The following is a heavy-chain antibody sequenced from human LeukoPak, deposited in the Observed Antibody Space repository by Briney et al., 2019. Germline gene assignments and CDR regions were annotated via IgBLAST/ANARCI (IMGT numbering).Heavy chain of an antibody. CDR3: CSGYYYYYCGMDV. V-gene: IGHV1-69*04. D-gene: IGHD2-15*01. CDR1: GGTFSSYA. J-gene: IGHJ6*02. CDR2: IIPILGIA. Sequence: SVKVSCKASGGTFSSYAISWVRQAPGQGLEWMGRIIPILGIANYAQKFQGRVTITADKSTSTAYMELSSLRSEDTAVYYCCSGYYYYYCGMDVWGQGTTVTVSS.